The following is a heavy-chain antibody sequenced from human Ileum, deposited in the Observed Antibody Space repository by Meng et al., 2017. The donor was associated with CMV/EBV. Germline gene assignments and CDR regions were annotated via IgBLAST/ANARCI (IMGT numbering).Heavy chain of an antibody. CDR2: INHSGST. CDR3: ARGGGGWYLNWFDP. CDR1: GGSFSGYY. V-gene: IGHV4-34*01. Sequence: CAGYGGSFSGYYWSWLRQPPGKGLEWSGEINHSGSTNYNPSLKSRVTISVDTSKNQFSLKLSSVTAADTAVYYCARGGGGWYLNWFDPWGQGTLVTVSS. D-gene: IGHD6-19*01. J-gene: IGHJ5*02.